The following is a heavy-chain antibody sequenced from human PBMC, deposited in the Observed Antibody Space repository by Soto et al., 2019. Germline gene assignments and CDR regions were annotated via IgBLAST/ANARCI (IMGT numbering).Heavy chain of an antibody. CDR2: IYTSGST. CDR3: ARVRGNWQQLPRGWFDP. D-gene: IGHD6-13*01. J-gene: IGHJ5*02. CDR1: GGSISSYY. Sequence: QVQLQESGPGLVKPSETLSLTCTVSGGSISSYYWSWIRQPAGKGLEWIGRIYTSGSTNYNPSLKSRVTMSVDTSKNPFSLKLSSVTAADTAVYYCARVRGNWQQLPRGWFDPWGQGTLVTVSS. V-gene: IGHV4-4*07.